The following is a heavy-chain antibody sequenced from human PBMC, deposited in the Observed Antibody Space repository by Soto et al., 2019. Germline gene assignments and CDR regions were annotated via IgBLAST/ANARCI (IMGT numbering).Heavy chain of an antibody. CDR3: ARVVPGAEAWFGP. CDR2: ISLYSDGT. V-gene: IGHV1-18*01. D-gene: IGHD2-2*01. CDR1: GYTFSNYG. J-gene: IGHJ5*02. Sequence: ASVKVSCKTSGYTFSNYGITCVRQAPGQPLEWLGWISLYSDGTNYAQKFQGRVSMTTDTSTTTAYMELRSLRSDDTAVYYCARVVPGAEAWFGPWGQGTLLTVSS.